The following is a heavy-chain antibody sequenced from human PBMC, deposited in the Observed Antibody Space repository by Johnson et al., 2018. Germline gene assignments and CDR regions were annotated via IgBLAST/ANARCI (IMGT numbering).Heavy chain of an antibody. Sequence: VQLVESGGGLVQPGGSLRLSCAASGFTFSSYWMSWVRQAPGKGLEWVANIKQDGSEKYYVDSVKGRFTISRDNAKNSLYLQMNSLRAEDTAVYYCARVETTVTTYGMDVWGQGTAVTVSS. CDR2: IKQDGSEK. CDR3: ARVETTVTTYGMDV. V-gene: IGHV3-7*01. CDR1: GFTFSSYW. D-gene: IGHD4-17*01. J-gene: IGHJ6*02.